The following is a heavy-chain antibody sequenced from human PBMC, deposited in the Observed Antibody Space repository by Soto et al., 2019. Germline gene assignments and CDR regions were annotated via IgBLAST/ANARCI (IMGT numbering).Heavy chain of an antibody. V-gene: IGHV1-2*04. J-gene: IGHJ5*02. CDR1: GYTFTGYY. D-gene: IGHD3-10*01. Sequence: ASVKVSCKASGYTFTGYYMHWVRQAPGQGLEWMGWINPNSGGTNYAQKFQGWVTMTRDTSISTAYMELSRLRSDDTAVYYCARGHPQQAGSYYSGWFDPWGQGTLVTVSS. CDR2: INPNSGGT. CDR3: ARGHPQQAGSYYSGWFDP.